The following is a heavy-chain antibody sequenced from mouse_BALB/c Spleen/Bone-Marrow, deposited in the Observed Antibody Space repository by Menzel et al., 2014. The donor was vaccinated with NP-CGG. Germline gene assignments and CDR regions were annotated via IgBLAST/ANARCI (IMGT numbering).Heavy chain of an antibody. CDR3: ARGGNWDDFDV. D-gene: IGHD4-1*01. CDR1: GFTFSSFG. Sequence: EVQRVESGGGLVQPGGSRKLSCAASGFTFSSFGMHWVRQAPEKGLEWVAYISSGSTVIFYADTVKGRLTISRDNPKNTLFLQMTSLRSEDTAMYYCARGGNWDDFDVWGAGTTVTVSS. CDR2: ISSGSTVI. V-gene: IGHV5-17*02. J-gene: IGHJ1*01.